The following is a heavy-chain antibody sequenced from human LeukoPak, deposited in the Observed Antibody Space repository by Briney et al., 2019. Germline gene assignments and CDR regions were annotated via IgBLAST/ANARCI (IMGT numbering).Heavy chain of an antibody. CDR2: INTNSGGT. J-gene: IGHJ4*02. Sequence: ASVKVSCKASGYTFTGYYMHWVRQAPGQGLEWMGWINTNSGGTNYAQKFQGRVTMTRDTSISTAYMELSRLRSDDTAVYYCARDRPDIVVVPAAMHLDYWGQGTLVTVSS. CDR3: ARDRPDIVVVPAAMHLDY. V-gene: IGHV1-2*02. CDR1: GYTFTGYY. D-gene: IGHD2-2*01.